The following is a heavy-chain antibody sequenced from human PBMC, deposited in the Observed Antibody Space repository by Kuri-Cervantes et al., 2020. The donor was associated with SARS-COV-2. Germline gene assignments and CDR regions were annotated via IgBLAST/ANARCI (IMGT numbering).Heavy chain of an antibody. Sequence: ASVKVSCKASGYTFTSCAMHWVRQAPGQRLEWMGWINAGNGNTKYSQKFQGRVTITRDTSASTAYMELSSLRSEDTAVYYCATTSGYCSGGSCHGNYWGQGTLVTVSS. CDR2: INAGNGNT. J-gene: IGHJ4*02. D-gene: IGHD2-15*01. CDR3: ATTSGYCSGGSCHGNY. V-gene: IGHV1-3*01. CDR1: GYTFTSCA.